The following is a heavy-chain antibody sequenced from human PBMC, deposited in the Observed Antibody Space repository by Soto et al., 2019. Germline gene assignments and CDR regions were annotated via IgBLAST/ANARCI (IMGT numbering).Heavy chain of an antibody. D-gene: IGHD4-4*01. CDR1: GFIFSSFW. CDR3: RVTTSAFGI. V-gene: IGHV3-7*01. Sequence: EVQLVESGGGLVQPGGSLRLCCAGSGFIFSSFWMNWVRQAPGKGLEWVANIKQDGSEKYYVDSVKGRFTISRDNAKNSLYLQMNSLRAEDTAVYYCRVTTSAFGIWGQGTMVTVSS. J-gene: IGHJ3*02. CDR2: IKQDGSEK.